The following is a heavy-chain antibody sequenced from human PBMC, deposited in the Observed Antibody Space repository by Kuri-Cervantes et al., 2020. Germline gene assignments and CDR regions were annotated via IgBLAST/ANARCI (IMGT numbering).Heavy chain of an antibody. Sequence: SETLSLTCTVSGYSISSSYYWSWIRQPPGKGLEWIGYIYYSGSTNYNPSLKSRVTISVDTSKNQFSLKLSSVTAADTAVYYRVRGVGICSSTSCYVWFDPWGQGTLVTVSS. V-gene: IGHV4-61*01. CDR3: VRGVGICSSTSCYVWFDP. J-gene: IGHJ5*02. CDR2: IYYSGST. CDR1: GYSISSSYY. D-gene: IGHD2-2*01.